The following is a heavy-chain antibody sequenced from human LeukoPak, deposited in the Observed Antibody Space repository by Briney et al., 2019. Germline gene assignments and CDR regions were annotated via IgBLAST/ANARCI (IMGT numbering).Heavy chain of an antibody. CDR1: GFTFSSYG. CDR3: ATTPPGYCSGGSCSPRYYYYYYGMDV. Sequence: PGGSLRLSCAASGFTFSSYGMRWVRQASGKGLEWVAAISGGGGSKYYADSVKGRFTISRDNSKNTLYLQMSSLIAEDKAVYYCATTPPGYCSGGSCSPRYYYYYYGMDVWGQGTTVTVSS. J-gene: IGHJ6*02. V-gene: IGHV3-23*01. CDR2: ISGGGGSK. D-gene: IGHD2-15*01.